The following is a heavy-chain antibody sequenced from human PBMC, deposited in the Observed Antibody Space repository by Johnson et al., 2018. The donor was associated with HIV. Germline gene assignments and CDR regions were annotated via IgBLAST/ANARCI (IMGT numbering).Heavy chain of an antibody. D-gene: IGHD3-9*01. Sequence: QVQLVESGGGVVQPGRSLRLSCAASGFTFGSYAMHWVRQAPGKGLEWVALISDDGNNKYYADSVKGRFTISRDNSKNTLYLQMNSLRAEDTAVYYCASGYILTGYSGAFDMWGQGTMVTVSS. J-gene: IGHJ3*02. CDR1: GFTFGSYA. V-gene: IGHV3-30-3*01. CDR3: ASGYILTGYSGAFDM. CDR2: ISDDGNNK.